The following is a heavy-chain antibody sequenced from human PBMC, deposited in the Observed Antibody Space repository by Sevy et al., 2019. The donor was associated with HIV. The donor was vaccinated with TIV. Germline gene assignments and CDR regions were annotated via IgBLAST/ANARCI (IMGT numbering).Heavy chain of an antibody. D-gene: IGHD6-25*01. CDR2: TRNKADGYTT. Sequence: GGSLRLSCVASGFTFSDHYMEWVRQAPGKGLEWVGRTRNKADGYTTEYASVVKGRITISKDDSKKSLYVKMNSRKTEDTAVYYAATHARIVAACRVFDYWGQGTLVTVSS. CDR1: GFTFSDHY. J-gene: IGHJ4*02. CDR3: ATHARIVAACRVFDY. V-gene: IGHV3-72*01.